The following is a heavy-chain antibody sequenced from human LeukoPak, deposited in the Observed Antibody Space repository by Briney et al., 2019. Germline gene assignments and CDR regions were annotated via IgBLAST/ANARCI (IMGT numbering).Heavy chain of an antibody. V-gene: IGHV4-39*01. CDR1: GVSISSSNSY. Sequence: SETLSLTCTVSGVSISSSNSYWGWIRQPPGKGLEWIGSIYYSGNAYYNASLKSQVSISIDTSKNQFSLKLASVTAADTAVYYCARQTGSGLFILPGGQGTPVTVSS. D-gene: IGHD3/OR15-3a*01. CDR2: IYYSGNA. J-gene: IGHJ4*02. CDR3: ARQTGSGLFILP.